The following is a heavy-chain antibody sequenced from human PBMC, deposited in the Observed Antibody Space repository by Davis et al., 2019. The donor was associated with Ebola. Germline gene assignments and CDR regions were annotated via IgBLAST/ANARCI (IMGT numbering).Heavy chain of an antibody. D-gene: IGHD1-20*01. CDR3: ARGLGRYNWKRITTGYGMDV. J-gene: IGHJ6*02. CDR1: GGSISSSSYY. CDR2: IYYSGST. V-gene: IGHV4-39*07. Sequence: SETLSLTCTVSGGSISSSSYYWGWIRQPPGKGLEWIGSIYYSGSTYYNPSLKSRVTISVDKSKNQFSLKLSSVTAADTAVYYCARGLGRYNWKRITTGYGMDVWGQGTTVTVSS.